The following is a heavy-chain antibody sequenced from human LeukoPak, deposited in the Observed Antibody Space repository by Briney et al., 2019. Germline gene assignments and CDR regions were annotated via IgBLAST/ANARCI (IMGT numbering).Heavy chain of an antibody. V-gene: IGHV4-31*03. CDR3: ARAGYCSSTSCYLASDH. J-gene: IGHJ4*02. CDR1: GGSISSGGYY. CDR2: IYYSGST. Sequence: SQTLSLTCTVSGGSISSGGYYWSWIRQHPGKGLEWIGYIYYSGSTYYNPSLKSRVTISVDTSKNQFSLKLSSVTAADTAVYYCARAGYCSSTSCYLASDHWGQGTLVTVSS. D-gene: IGHD2-2*01.